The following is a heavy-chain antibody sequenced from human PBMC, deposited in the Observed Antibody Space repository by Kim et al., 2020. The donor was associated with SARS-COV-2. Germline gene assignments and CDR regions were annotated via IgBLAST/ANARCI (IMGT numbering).Heavy chain of an antibody. CDR1: GFTFSSYA. D-gene: IGHD3-10*01. V-gene: IGHV3-23*01. CDR3: AKGDLGERLYGSGT. CDR2: ISGSGGST. Sequence: GGSLRLSCAASGFTFSSYAMSWVRQAPGKGLEWVSAISGSGGSTYYADSVKGRFTISRDNSKNTLYLQMNSLRAEDTAVYYCAKGDLGERLYGSGTWGQGTLVTVSS. J-gene: IGHJ4*02.